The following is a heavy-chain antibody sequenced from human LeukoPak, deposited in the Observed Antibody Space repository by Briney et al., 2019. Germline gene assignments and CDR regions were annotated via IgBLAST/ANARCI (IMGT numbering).Heavy chain of an antibody. CDR1: GFTFSSYS. J-gene: IGHJ3*02. V-gene: IGHV3-15*01. D-gene: IGHD3-9*01. CDR3: TTEARHFDWLSQKAKNAFDI. CDR2: IKSKTDGGTT. Sequence: GGSLRLSCAASGFTFSSYSMNWVRQAPGKGLEWVGRIKSKTDGGTTDYAAPVKGRFTISRDDSKNTLYLQMNSLKTEDTAVYYCTTEARHFDWLSQKAKNAFDIWGQGTMVTVSS.